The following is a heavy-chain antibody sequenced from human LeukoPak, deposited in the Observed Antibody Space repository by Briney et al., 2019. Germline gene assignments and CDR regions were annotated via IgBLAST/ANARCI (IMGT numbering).Heavy chain of an antibody. CDR3: ARDRPTGASRVFVVQ. CDR1: GFTFSSYA. CDR2: MSSGSRYI. V-gene: IGHV3-21*06. J-gene: IGHJ4*02. Sequence: PGGSLRLSCTASGFTFSSYAMTWVRQAPGKGLEWISSMSSGSRYIYYADSVRGRFTISRDNAKNSLYLIMNSLRAEDTAIYYCARDRPTGASRVFVVQWGQGSPVTVSS. D-gene: IGHD3-3*01.